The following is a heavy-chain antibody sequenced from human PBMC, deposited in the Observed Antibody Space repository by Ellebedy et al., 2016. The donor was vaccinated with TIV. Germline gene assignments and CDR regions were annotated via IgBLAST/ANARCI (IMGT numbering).Heavy chain of an antibody. Sequence: GESLKISCQGSGYRFTSYWNAWVRQMPGKGLECLGIIYPDDSDIRSSPSFQGQVTISVDKSISTAYLQWRSLEASDSAMYYCARGDYGDFYFDVWGQGTLVTVSS. V-gene: IGHV5-51*01. J-gene: IGHJ4*02. D-gene: IGHD2-21*02. CDR3: ARGDYGDFYFDV. CDR1: GYRFTSYW. CDR2: IYPDDSDI.